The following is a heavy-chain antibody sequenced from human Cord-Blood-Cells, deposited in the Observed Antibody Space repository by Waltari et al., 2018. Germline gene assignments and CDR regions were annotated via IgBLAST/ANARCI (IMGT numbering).Heavy chain of an antibody. Sequence: EVQLVESGGGLVQPGRSLRLSCAASGFPFDDYAMHWVRQAPGKGLEWVSGISWNSGSIGYADSVKGRFTISRDNAKNSLYLQMNSLRAEDTALYYCAKDLTGDGGWGQGTLVTVSS. CDR1: GFPFDDYA. J-gene: IGHJ4*02. V-gene: IGHV3-9*01. CDR3: AKDLTGDGG. CDR2: ISWNSGSI. D-gene: IGHD7-27*01.